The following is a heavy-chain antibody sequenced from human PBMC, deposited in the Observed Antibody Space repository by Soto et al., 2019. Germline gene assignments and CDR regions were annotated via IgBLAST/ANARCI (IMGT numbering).Heavy chain of an antibody. J-gene: IGHJ4*02. CDR1: GFTFSSYG. V-gene: IGHV3-30*18. CDR2: ISYDGSNK. D-gene: IGHD6-13*01. CDR3: ANDIDVAAAGAYFDY. Sequence: GGALRLSCAASGFTFSSYGMHWVRQAPGKGLEWVAVISYDGSNKYYADSVKGRFTISRDNSKNTLYLQMNSLRAEDTAVYYCANDIDVAAAGAYFDYWGQGTLVTVSS.